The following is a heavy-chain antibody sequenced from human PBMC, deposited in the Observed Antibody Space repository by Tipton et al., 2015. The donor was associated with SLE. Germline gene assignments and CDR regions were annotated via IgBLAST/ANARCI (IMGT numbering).Heavy chain of an antibody. J-gene: IGHJ6*02. D-gene: IGHD2-21*01. CDR1: GGSISSHY. CDR2: IYYSGST. V-gene: IGHV4-59*11. CDR3: ARGVWAYCGGDCYSPYYYYYGMDV. Sequence: TLSLTCTVSGGSISSHYWSWIRQPPGKGLEWIGYIYYSGSTNYNPSLKSRVTISVDTSKNQFSLKLSSVTAAGTAVYYCARGVWAYCGGDCYSPYYYYYGMDVWGQGTMVTVSS.